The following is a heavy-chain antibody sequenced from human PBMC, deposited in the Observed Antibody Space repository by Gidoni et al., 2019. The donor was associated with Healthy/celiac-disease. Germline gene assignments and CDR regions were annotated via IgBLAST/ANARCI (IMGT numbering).Heavy chain of an antibody. D-gene: IGHD3-10*01. CDR3: TTGGGEPTDPDFDY. CDR2: IKSKTDGGTT. CDR1: GFTFSNAW. J-gene: IGHJ4*02. Sequence: EVQLVESGGGLVKPGGSLRLSCAASGFTFSNAWLSWVRQAPGKGLEWVGRIKSKTDGGTTDYAAPVKGRFTISRDDSKNTLYLQMNSLKTEDTAVYYCTTGGGEPTDPDFDYWGQGTLVTVSS. V-gene: IGHV3-15*01.